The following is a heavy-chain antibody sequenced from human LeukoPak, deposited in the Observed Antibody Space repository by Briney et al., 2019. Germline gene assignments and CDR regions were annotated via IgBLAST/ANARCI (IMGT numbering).Heavy chain of an antibody. V-gene: IGHV4-34*01. Sequence: SETLSLTCAVYGWSFNDYYWNWIRQPPGKGLEWIGEINHRGSTNYNPSIKSRVTISVDTSKNQFSLELPSLAAPDTAVYYCARGQVPSARGHNWFHPWAQGTLVTVSS. CDR3: ARGQVPSARGHNWFHP. CDR1: GWSFNDYY. CDR2: INHRGST. J-gene: IGHJ5*02.